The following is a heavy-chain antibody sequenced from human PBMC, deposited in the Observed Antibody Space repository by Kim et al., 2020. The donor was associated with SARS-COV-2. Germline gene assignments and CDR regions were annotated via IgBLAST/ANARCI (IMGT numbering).Heavy chain of an antibody. V-gene: IGHV3-23*01. CDR3: AKGGYCSSASCYRFDP. Sequence: DSVKGRFTISRENSKNTLYLQMNSLRAEDTAVYYCAKGGYCSSASCYRFDPWGQGTLVTVSS. J-gene: IGHJ5*02. D-gene: IGHD2-2*01.